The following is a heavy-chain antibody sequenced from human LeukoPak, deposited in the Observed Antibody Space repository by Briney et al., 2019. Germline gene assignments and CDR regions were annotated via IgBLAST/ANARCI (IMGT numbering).Heavy chain of an antibody. CDR3: AKGRCGGGSCSRFDP. V-gene: IGHV3-23*01. D-gene: IGHD2-15*01. CDR1: GFTFSSYA. Sequence: GGSLRLSCAASGFTFSSYAMSWVRQAPGKGLEWVSAISGSGGSTYYADSVKGRFTISRDNSKNTLYLQMNSLGAEDTAVYYCAKGRCGGGSCSRFDPWGQGTLVTVSS. CDR2: ISGSGGST. J-gene: IGHJ5*02.